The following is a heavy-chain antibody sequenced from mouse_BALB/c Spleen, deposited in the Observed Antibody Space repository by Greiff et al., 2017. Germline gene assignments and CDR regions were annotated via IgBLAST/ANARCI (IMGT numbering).Heavy chain of an antibody. V-gene: IGHV5-12-2*01. D-gene: IGHD2-4*01. J-gene: IGHJ3*01. CDR2: ISNGGGST. Sequence: DVKLVESGGGLVQPGGSLKLSCAASGFTFSSYTMSWVRQTPEKRLEWVAYISNGGGSTYYPDTVKGRFTISRDNAKNTLYLQMSSLKSEDTAMYYCARPDYEGAWFAYWGQGTLVTVSA. CDR1: GFTFSSYT. CDR3: ARPDYEGAWFAY.